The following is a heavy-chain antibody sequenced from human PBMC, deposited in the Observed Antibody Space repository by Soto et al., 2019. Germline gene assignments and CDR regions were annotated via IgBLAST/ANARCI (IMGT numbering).Heavy chain of an antibody. Sequence: QVQLQQWGAGLLKPSETLSLTCAVYGGSFSGYYWSWIRQPPGKGMEWIGEINHSGSTNYNPSLKSRVTISVDTSKNQFSLKLSSVTAADTAVYYCARHRGRILGGYNWFDPLGQGTLVTVSS. J-gene: IGHJ5*02. CDR1: GGSFSGYY. CDR2: INHSGST. D-gene: IGHD2-15*01. CDR3: ARHRGRILGGYNWFDP. V-gene: IGHV4-34*01.